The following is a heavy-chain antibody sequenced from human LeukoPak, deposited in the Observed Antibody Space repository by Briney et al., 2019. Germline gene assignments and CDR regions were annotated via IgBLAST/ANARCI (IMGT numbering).Heavy chain of an antibody. D-gene: IGHD4-17*01. V-gene: IGHV3-7*05. CDR2: IKQGGSEK. J-gene: IGHJ4*02. CDR3: ARVGYGDYGDY. Sequence: GGSLRPSCAAPGLTFSSYWMSSVRQAPGKGLEWVANIKQGGSEKYYVDSVKGRFTISRDNAKNSLYLQVNSLRAEDTAVYYCARVGYGDYGDYWGQGTLVTVSS. CDR1: GLTFSSYW.